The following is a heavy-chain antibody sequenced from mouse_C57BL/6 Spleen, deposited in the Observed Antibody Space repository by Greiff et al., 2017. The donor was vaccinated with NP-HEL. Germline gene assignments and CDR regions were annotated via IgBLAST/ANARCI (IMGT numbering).Heavy chain of an antibody. CDR2: IDPENGDT. V-gene: IGHV14-4*01. CDR1: GFNITDDY. D-gene: IGHD1-1*01. CDR3: TTVVAIPGY. Sequence: VQLQQSGAELVRPGASVKLSCTASGFNITDDYMHWVKQRPEQGLEWIGWIDPENGDTEYAQKFTGKATITADTSSNTAYLQLSSLTSEYTSVYYCTTVVAIPGYWGQGTTLTVSS. J-gene: IGHJ2*01.